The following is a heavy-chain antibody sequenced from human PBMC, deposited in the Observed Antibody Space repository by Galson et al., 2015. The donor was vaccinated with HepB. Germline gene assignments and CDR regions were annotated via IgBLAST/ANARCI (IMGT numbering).Heavy chain of an antibody. V-gene: IGHV4-59*01. J-gene: IGHJ4*02. D-gene: IGHD3-16*01. CDR1: GGSISSYY. Sequence: ETLSLTCTVSGGSISSYYWSWIRQPPGKGLEWIGYIYYSGSTNYNPSLKSRVTISVDTSKNQFSLKLSSVTAADTAVYYCATGGPPEEYWGQGTLVTVSS. CDR2: IYYSGST. CDR3: ATGGPPEEY.